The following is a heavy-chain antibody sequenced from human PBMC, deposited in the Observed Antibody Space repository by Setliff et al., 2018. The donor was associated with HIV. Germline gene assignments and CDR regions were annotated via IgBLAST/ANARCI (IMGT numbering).Heavy chain of an antibody. CDR3: AKDIQCSGGSCKHFDF. Sequence: GGSLRLSCAASGFTSSSYAMTWVRQAPGKGLEWVSTIINSGGTTYYADSVKGRFTISRDNSKNTMYLQMNSLRDEDTAVYFCAKDIQCSGGSCKHFDFWGQGTRVTVSS. V-gene: IGHV3-23*01. CDR2: IINSGGTT. J-gene: IGHJ4*02. D-gene: IGHD2-15*01. CDR1: GFTSSSYA.